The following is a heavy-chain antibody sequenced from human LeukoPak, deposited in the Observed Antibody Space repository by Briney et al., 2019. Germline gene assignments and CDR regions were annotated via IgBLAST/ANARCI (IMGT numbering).Heavy chain of an antibody. CDR1: GFTSSSYA. D-gene: IGHD3-10*01. J-gene: IGHJ4*02. Sequence: GGCLRLSSAASGFTSSSYAMSSGPQAPGEGLEWGSAISGSGGRTYYADSVKGRLTLTRDNPKNTLYLQMNSLRAEDTAVYYCAKVIGSWYFAYWGQGTLLTVSS. CDR2: ISGSGGRT. CDR3: AKVIGSWYFAY. V-gene: IGHV3-23*01.